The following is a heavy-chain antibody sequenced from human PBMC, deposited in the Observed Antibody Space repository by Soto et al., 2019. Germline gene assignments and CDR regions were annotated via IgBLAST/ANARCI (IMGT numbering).Heavy chain of an antibody. CDR3: TQDGGSSDALTVN. J-gene: IGHJ4*02. CDR1: GFTFTSYA. CDR2: ITGGGDNT. V-gene: IGHV3-23*01. Sequence: EVQLLESGGDLVQPGGSLRLSCAASGFTFTSYAMSWIRQAPGKGLEWVSAITGGGDNTYYADSVKGRFTISRDKSKNTLKRQMNRLRAEDTAFYYCTQDGGSSDALTVNWGQGTLVNVSS. D-gene: IGHD3-16*01.